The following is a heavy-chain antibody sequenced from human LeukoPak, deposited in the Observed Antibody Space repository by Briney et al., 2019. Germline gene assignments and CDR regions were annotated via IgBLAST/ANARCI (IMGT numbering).Heavy chain of an antibody. J-gene: IGHJ3*02. V-gene: IGHV5-51*01. D-gene: IGHD2-21*02. Sequence: GESLKISCKASGDSFNIYWIGWVRQMPGKGLEWMGIIFPGDSDTRYSPSFQGQVTFSVDKSITTAYLQWSSLKASDTAMYYCARWVTADRGKKDAFDIWGQGTMVTVSS. CDR2: IFPGDSDT. CDR3: ARWVTADRGKKDAFDI. CDR1: GDSFNIYW.